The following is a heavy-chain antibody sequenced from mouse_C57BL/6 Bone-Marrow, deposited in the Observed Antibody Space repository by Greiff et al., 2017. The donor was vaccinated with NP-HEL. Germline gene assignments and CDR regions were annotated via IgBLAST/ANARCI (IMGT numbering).Heavy chain of an antibody. CDR3: ASHSNYER. CDR2: ISSGGSYT. J-gene: IGHJ3*02. Sequence: EVHLVESGGDLVKPGGSLKLSCAASGFTFSSYGMSWVRQTPDKRLEWVATISSGGSYTYYPDSVKGRFTISRDNAKNTLYLQMSSLKSEDTAMYYCASHSNYERWGQGTLVTVSA. D-gene: IGHD2-5*01. V-gene: IGHV5-6*01. CDR1: GFTFSSYG.